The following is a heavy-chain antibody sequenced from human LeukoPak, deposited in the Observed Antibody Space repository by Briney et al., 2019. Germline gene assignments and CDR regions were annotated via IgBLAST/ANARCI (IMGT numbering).Heavy chain of an antibody. CDR3: ARGAVAGPYYYYYMDV. J-gene: IGHJ6*03. Sequence: PGGSLRLSRAASGFTFSSYSMNWVRQAPGKGLEWVSSISSSSSYIYYADSVKGRFTISRDNAKNSLYLQMNSLRAEDTAVYYCARGAVAGPYYYYYMDVWGKGTTVTVSS. CDR2: ISSSSSYI. CDR1: GFTFSSYS. D-gene: IGHD6-19*01. V-gene: IGHV3-21*01.